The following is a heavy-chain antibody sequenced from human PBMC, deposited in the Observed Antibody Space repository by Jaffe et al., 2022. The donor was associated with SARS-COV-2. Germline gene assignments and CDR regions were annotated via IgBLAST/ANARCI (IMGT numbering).Heavy chain of an antibody. D-gene: IGHD2-2*01. CDR1: GFTFSSYA. V-gene: IGHV3-30-3*01. Sequence: QVQLVESGGGVVQPGRSLRLSCAASGFTFSSYAMHWVRQAPGKGLEWVAVISYDGSNKYYADSVKGRFTISRDNSKNTLYLQMNSLRAEDTAVYYCARDRVVVPYYYYGMDVWGQGTTVTVSS. CDR2: ISYDGSNK. CDR3: ARDRVVVPYYYYGMDV. J-gene: IGHJ6*02.